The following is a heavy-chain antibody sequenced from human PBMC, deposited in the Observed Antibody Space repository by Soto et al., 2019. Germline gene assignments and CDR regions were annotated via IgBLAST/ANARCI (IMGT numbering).Heavy chain of an antibody. CDR1: GGTFSSYV. Sequence: QLVQSGAEVKKPGSSVKISCKASGGTFSSYVISWLRQAPGQGLEWMGGVIPILGQAYYATNLQGRVTITADGSTRTAYMELNRLTSAETAVYFCARVGGVGAPPGTDFWGQGTLVTVSS. V-gene: IGHV1-69*01. J-gene: IGHJ4*02. CDR2: VIPILGQA. CDR3: ARVGGVGAPPGTDF. D-gene: IGHD1-26*01.